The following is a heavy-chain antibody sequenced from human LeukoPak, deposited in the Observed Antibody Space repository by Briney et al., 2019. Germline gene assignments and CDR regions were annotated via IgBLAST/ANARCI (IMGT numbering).Heavy chain of an antibody. CDR2: INPNSGGT. D-gene: IGHD6-19*01. Sequence: RASVKVSCKASGYTFTGYYMHWVRQAPGQGLEWMGWINPNSGGTNYAQKFQGRVTMTRDTSISTAYMELSRLRSDDTAVYYCARARQWLVPYYFDYWGQGTLVTVSS. CDR1: GYTFTGYY. CDR3: ARARQWLVPYYFDY. V-gene: IGHV1-2*02. J-gene: IGHJ4*02.